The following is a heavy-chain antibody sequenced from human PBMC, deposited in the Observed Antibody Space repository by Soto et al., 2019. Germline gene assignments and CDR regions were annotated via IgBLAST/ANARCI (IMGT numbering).Heavy chain of an antibody. Sequence: EVQLVESGGGLVQPGGSLRLSCAASGFTVSSNYMSWVRQAPGKGLEWVSVIYSGGTTYYAASVKVRFTISRDNSKNTLYLQMNSLIAEDTAVYYCARNGDSSDYRGWFDPWGQGTLVTVSS. D-gene: IGHD3-22*01. CDR3: ARNGDSSDYRGWFDP. V-gene: IGHV3-66*01. CDR1: GFTVSSNY. CDR2: IYSGGTT. J-gene: IGHJ5*02.